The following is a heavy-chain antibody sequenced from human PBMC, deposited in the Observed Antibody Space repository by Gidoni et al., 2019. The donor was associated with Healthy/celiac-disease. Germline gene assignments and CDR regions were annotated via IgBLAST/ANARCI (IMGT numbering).Heavy chain of an antibody. D-gene: IGHD2-2*01. Sequence: EVQLVESGGGLVQPGGSLRLSCAASAFTFSSYSMNWVRQAPGKGLEWVSYISSSSSTIYYADSVKGRFTISRDNAKNSLYLQMNSLRAEDTAVYYCARDGGEVLGYCISTSCPGRAFDIWGQGTMVTVSS. V-gene: IGHV3-48*04. CDR2: ISSSSSTI. CDR1: AFTFSSYS. CDR3: ARDGGEVLGYCISTSCPGRAFDI. J-gene: IGHJ3*02.